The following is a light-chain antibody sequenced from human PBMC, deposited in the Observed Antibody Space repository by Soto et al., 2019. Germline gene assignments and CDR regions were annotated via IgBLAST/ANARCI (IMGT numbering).Light chain of an antibody. V-gene: IGKV1-39*01. CDR2: AAS. Sequence: DIQMTQSPSSLSASVGDRVTITCRASQSISSYLNWYQQKPGKASKLLIYAASSLQSGGPSRFSGSGSGTDFTLTISSLQPEDFATYYCQQSYSTPFTFGPGTKVDI. CDR1: QSISSY. CDR3: QQSYSTPFT. J-gene: IGKJ3*01.